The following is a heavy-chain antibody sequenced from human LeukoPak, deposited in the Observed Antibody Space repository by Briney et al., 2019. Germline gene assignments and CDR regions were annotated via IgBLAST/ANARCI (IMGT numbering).Heavy chain of an antibody. V-gene: IGHV1-8*01. J-gene: IGHJ4*02. Sequence: GASVKVSCKGSGYTFSSYDINWVRQATGQGLEWMGWMNPDTGNSGYAQKFQGRVTMTRDTSISTAYTELSSLRSEDTAVYYCARLSQTPAYYDTSVYYYLGYWGQGTLVTVSS. CDR3: ARLSQTPAYYDTSVYYYLGY. D-gene: IGHD3-22*01. CDR2: MNPDTGNS. CDR1: GYTFSSYD.